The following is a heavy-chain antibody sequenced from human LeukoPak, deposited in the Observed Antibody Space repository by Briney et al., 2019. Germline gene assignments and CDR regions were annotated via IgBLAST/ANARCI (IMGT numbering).Heavy chain of an antibody. CDR3: ARILAVATKIDY. Sequence: PSETLSLTCTVSGGSISSSSYYWGWIRQPPGKGLEWIGSIYYSGSTYYNPSLKSRVTISVDTSKNQFSLKLSSVTAADTAVYYCARILAVATKIDYWGQGTLVTVSP. J-gene: IGHJ4*02. D-gene: IGHD6-19*01. CDR2: IYYSGST. V-gene: IGHV4-39*01. CDR1: GGSISSSSYY.